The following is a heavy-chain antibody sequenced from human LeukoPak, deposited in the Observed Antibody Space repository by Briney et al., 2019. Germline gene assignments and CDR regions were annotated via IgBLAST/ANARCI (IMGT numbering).Heavy chain of an antibody. D-gene: IGHD6-19*01. CDR1: GYTFTSYD. CDR3: ARTNKQWLVLGY. CDR2: MNPNSGNT. J-gene: IGHJ4*02. Sequence: GASVKVSCKASGYTFTSYDINWVRQATGQGLEWMGWMNPNSGNTGYAQKLQGRVTMTRNTSISTAYMELSSLRSEDTAVYYCARTNKQWLVLGYWGQGTLVTVSS. V-gene: IGHV1-8*01.